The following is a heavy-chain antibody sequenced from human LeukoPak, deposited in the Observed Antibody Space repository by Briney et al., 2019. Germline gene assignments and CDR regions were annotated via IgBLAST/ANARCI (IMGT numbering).Heavy chain of an antibody. CDR3: ARGVDDSSGYSFDY. J-gene: IGHJ4*02. V-gene: IGHV4-59*01. CDR2: IYYSGSI. CDR1: GGSISSYY. D-gene: IGHD3-22*01. Sequence: SEILSLTCTVSGGSISSYYWSWIRHPPGKGLEWIGYIYYSGSINYNPSLKSRGTISVDTSKNQFSLKLSSVTGADTAVDYWARGVDDSSGYSFDYWGQGTLVTVSS.